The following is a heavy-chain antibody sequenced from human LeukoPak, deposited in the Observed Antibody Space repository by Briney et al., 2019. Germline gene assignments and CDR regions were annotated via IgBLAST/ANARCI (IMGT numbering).Heavy chain of an antibody. J-gene: IGHJ4*02. CDR1: GYTFTSYD. D-gene: IGHD2-15*01. Sequence: WASVKVTCKASGYTFTSYDSNWVRHPTGQGLEWMGWMNPNSGNTGYEQKFQGRVTMTRNTSISTAYMELSSLRSENTAVYYCARSLGGRGAYFDYWGQGSLVTVSS. CDR2: MNPNSGNT. CDR3: ARSLGGRGAYFDY. V-gene: IGHV1-8*01.